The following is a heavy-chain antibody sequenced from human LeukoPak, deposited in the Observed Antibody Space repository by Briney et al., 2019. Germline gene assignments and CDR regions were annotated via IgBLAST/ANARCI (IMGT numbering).Heavy chain of an antibody. V-gene: IGHV4-31*03. CDR3: ATLYCRSISCLDVFNV. D-gene: IGHD2-2*01. Sequence: PSETLSLTCNVSGVSVSDGRYYWTWIRQHPGKGLEWIGYKYNSGSAKYNPSLESRLTISIDTSKNQFSLQLSSVTAADTATYYCATLYCRSISCLDVFNVWGQGTRVTVSS. J-gene: IGHJ3*01. CDR2: KYNSGSA. CDR1: GVSVSDGRYY.